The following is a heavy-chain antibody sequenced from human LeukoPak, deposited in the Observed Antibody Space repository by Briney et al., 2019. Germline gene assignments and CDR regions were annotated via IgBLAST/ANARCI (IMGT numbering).Heavy chain of an antibody. Sequence: SETLSLTCTVSGGSISSYYWNWIRQPPGKGLEWIGYIYYRGSTNYNTSLKSRVTISVDTSKNQFSLKLSSATATDTAMYYCARGDDYKSTLFDYWGQGTLVTVSS. D-gene: IGHD5-12*01. J-gene: IGHJ4*02. V-gene: IGHV4-59*01. CDR3: ARGDDYKSTLFDY. CDR1: GGSISSYY. CDR2: IYYRGST.